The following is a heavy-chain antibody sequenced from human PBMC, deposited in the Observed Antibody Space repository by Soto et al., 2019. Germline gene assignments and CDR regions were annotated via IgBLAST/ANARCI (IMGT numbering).Heavy chain of an antibody. V-gene: IGHV3-9*01. CDR3: AKEGRRGYSCGYNYYGMDV. J-gene: IGHJ6*02. Sequence: GGSLRLSCAASGFTFDDYAMHWVRQAPGKGLEWVSGISWNSGSIGYADSVKGRFTISRDNAKNSLYLQMNSLRAEDTALYYCAKEGRRGYSCGYNYYGMDVWGQGTTVTVSS. CDR1: GFTFDDYA. D-gene: IGHD5-18*01. CDR2: ISWNSGSI.